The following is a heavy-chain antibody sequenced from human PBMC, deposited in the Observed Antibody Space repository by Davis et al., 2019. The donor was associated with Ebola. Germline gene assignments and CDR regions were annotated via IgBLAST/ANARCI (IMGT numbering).Heavy chain of an antibody. CDR1: GYTFTGYY. J-gene: IGHJ6*03. CDR2: INPNSGGT. CDR3: ARDRRDPGIAAAGTNYYYMDV. D-gene: IGHD6-13*01. Sequence: ASVKVSCKASGYTFTGYYMHWVRQAPGQGLEWMGWINPNSGGTNYAQKFQGRVTMTRDTSISTAYMELSSLRSEDTAVYYCARDRRDPGIAAAGTNYYYMDVWGKGTTVTVSS. V-gene: IGHV1-2*02.